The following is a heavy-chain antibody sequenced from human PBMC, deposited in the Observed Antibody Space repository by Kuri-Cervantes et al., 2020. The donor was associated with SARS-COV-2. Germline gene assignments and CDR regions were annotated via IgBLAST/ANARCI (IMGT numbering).Heavy chain of an antibody. D-gene: IGHD2-2*01. Sequence: LRLSCTVSGGSISSHYWSWIRQPPGKALEWLAHIFSNDEKSYSTSLKSRLTISKDTSKSQVVLTMTNMDPVDTATYYSARIKGYCSSTSCSNWFDPWGQGTLVTGSS. J-gene: IGHJ5*02. CDR2: IFSNDEK. CDR3: ARIKGYCSSTSCSNWFDP. CDR1: GGSISSHYW. V-gene: IGHV2-26*01.